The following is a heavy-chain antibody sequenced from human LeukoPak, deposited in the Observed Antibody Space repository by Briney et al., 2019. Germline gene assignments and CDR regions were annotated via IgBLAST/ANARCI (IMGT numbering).Heavy chain of an antibody. J-gene: IGHJ6*03. D-gene: IGHD3-10*01. CDR3: ARDRGKYYYGPGANYYYMDV. CDR2: IYTSGST. V-gene: IGHV4-4*07. CDR1: GGSISSYY. Sequence: SETLSLTCTVSGGSISSYYWSWIRQPAGRGLEWIGRIYTSGSTNYNPSLKSRVTMSVDTSKNQFSLKLSSVTAADTAVYYCARDRGKYYYGPGANYYYMDVWGKGTTVTVSS.